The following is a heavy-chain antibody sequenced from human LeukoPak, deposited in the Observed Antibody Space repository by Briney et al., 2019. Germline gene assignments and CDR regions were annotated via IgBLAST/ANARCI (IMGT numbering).Heavy chain of an antibody. D-gene: IGHD3-16*02. CDR1: GFTFSDYY. CDR2: ISSSSSYT. CDR3: ARVFRYDYVWGSYRYCFDY. V-gene: IGHV3-11*05. Sequence: PGGSLRLSCAASGFTFSDYYMSWIRQAPGKGLEWVSYISSSSSYTNYADSVKGRFTISRVNAKNSLYLQMNSLRAEDTAVYYCARVFRYDYVWGSYRYCFDYWGQGTLVTVSS. J-gene: IGHJ4*02.